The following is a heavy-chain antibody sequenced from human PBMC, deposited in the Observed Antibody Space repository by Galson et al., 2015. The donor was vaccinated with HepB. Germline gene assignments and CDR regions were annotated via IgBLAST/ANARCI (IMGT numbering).Heavy chain of an antibody. Sequence: SLRLSCAASGFTFTNHAIHWVRQAPGKGLGYVSVISGNGHDTYYAESVKGRFSVSRDNSRNWLFLQMSSLRPEDTAVYYCVRDWTYDFWSGYFGAFELWGQGTLVTVSS. V-gene: IGHV3-64D*09. J-gene: IGHJ3*01. CDR2: ISGNGHDT. CDR1: GFTFTNHA. D-gene: IGHD3-3*01. CDR3: VRDWTYDFWSGYFGAFEL.